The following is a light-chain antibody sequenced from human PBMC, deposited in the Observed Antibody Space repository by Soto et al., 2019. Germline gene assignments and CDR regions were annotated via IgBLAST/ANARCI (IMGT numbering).Light chain of an antibody. J-gene: IGLJ3*02. V-gene: IGLV4-69*01. CDR2: LHSDGRY. CDR3: QTWATGPWV. Sequence: QPVLTQSPSASASPGASVKLTCTLSSGHSTYAIAWHQREPGKAPRYLMKLHSDGRYFKGDGIPDRFSGSSSGAERYLTISSLQSEDEADYYCQTWATGPWVFGGGTKLTVL. CDR1: SGHSTYA.